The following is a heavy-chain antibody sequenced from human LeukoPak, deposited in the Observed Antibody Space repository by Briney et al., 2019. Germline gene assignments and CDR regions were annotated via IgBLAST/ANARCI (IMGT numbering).Heavy chain of an antibody. CDR2: IYYSGST. V-gene: IGHV4-59*01. J-gene: IGHJ4*02. CDR3: ARVESYSSGWLFDY. Sequence: SETLSLTCPASGGSISSYYWSWIRQPPGKGLEWIGYIYYSGSTNYNPSLKSRVTISVDTSKNQFSLKLSSVTAADTAVYYCARVESYSSGWLFDYWGQGTLVTVSS. CDR1: GGSISSYY. D-gene: IGHD6-19*01.